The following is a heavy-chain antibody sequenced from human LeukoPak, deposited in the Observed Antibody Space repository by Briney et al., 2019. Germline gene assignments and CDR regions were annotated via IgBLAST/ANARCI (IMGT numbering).Heavy chain of an antibody. V-gene: IGHV1-46*01. J-gene: IGHJ4*02. Sequence: QKFQGRVTMTRDTSTSTVYMELSSLRSEDTAVYYCARDQSRGVVIMYYFDYWGQGTLVTVSS. CDR3: ARDQSRGVVIMYYFDY. D-gene: IGHD3-3*01.